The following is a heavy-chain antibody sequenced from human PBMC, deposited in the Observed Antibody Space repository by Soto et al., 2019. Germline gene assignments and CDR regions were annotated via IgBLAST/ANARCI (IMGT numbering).Heavy chain of an antibody. J-gene: IGHJ6*02. CDR1: GFTFSSYA. V-gene: IGHV3-23*01. CDR2: VNDNGGST. D-gene: IGHD6-13*01. CDR3: SGSAADPRYYYGMDV. Sequence: EAQLLESGGGLVQPGGSLRVSCAASGFTFSSYAMNWVRQAPGKGLEWVSAVNDNGGSTVYTDAVKGRFTISRDNSKNTLYLQMNSLRAEDTAVYAKSGSAADPRYYYGMDVWGQGTTVTVSS.